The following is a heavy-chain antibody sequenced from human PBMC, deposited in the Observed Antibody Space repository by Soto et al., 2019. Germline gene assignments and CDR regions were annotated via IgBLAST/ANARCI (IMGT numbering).Heavy chain of an antibody. D-gene: IGHD3-9*01. CDR3: AKDRGSGGIVTGTPDS. V-gene: IGHV3-23*01. CDR2: LSAGGST. CDR1: GFTVSSSA. J-gene: IGHJ4*02. Sequence: EAQLLESGGGLVQPGGSLRLSCVISGFTVSSSAMTWVRQAPGKGLEWVSTLSAGGSTYFAASVKGRFTISRNSSANTLYLQMGSLKAEDTAVYYCAKDRGSGGIVTGTPDSWGPGTLVTVSS.